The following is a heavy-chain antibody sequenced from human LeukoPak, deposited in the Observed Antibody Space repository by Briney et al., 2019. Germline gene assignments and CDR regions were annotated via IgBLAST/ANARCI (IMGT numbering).Heavy chain of an antibody. CDR1: GFTFSSYD. D-gene: IGHD1-26*01. V-gene: IGHV3-13*04. Sequence: GGSLILSCAASGFTFSSYDMHWVRQATGKGLEWVSAIGTAGDTYYPGSVKGRFTISRENAKNSLYLQMNSLRAGDTAVYYCARGKWELRWYGMDVRGQANPGTVSS. CDR2: IGTAGDT. CDR3: ARGKWELRWYGMDV. J-gene: IGHJ6*02.